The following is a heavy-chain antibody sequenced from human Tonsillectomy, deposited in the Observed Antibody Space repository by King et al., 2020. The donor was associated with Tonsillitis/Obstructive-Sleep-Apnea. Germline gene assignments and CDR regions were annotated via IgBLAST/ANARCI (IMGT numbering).Heavy chain of an antibody. V-gene: IGHV3-33*08. Sequence: VQLVESGGGVVQPGRSLRLSSAASGFTFSSYGMHWVRQAPGKGLEWVAVIWFDGSNKYYADSVKGRFTISRDNSKNTLYLQMNSLRAEDTAVYYCARGGLLFDYYYGMDVWGQGTTVTVSS. J-gene: IGHJ6*02. CDR2: IWFDGSNK. CDR1: GFTFSSYG. D-gene: IGHD3-10*01. CDR3: ARGGLLFDYYYGMDV.